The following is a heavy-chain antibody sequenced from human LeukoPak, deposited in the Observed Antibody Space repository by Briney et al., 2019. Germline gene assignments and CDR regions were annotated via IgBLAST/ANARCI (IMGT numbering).Heavy chain of an antibody. Sequence: RSGGSLRLSCAASGFTFDDYAMHWVRQAPGKGLEWVSLISWDGGSTYYADSVKGRFTIPRDDRKNSLYLQMNSLRAEDTALYYCAKDGGSYYSYMDDWGKGTTVTVSS. CDR3: AKDGGSYYSYMDD. V-gene: IGHV3-43D*03. CDR2: ISWDGGST. J-gene: IGHJ6*03. CDR1: GFTFDDYA. D-gene: IGHD1-26*01.